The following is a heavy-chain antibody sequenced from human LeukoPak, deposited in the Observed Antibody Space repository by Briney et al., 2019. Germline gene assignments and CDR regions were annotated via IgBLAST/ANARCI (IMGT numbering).Heavy chain of an antibody. CDR3: ARLKYYYDSSGYDD. V-gene: IGHV4-34*01. Sequence: SETLSLTCAVYVGSFSGYYWSWIRQPPGKGLEWIGEINHSGSTNYNPPLKSRVTISVDTSKNQFSLKLTSVTAADTAVYYCARLKYYYDSSGYDDWGQGTLVTVSS. J-gene: IGHJ4*02. D-gene: IGHD3-22*01. CDR1: VGSFSGYY. CDR2: INHSGST.